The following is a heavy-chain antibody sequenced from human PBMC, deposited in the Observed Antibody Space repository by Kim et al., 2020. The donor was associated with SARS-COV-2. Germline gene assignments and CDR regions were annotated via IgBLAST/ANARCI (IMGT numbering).Heavy chain of an antibody. J-gene: IGHJ6*02. CDR1: GFTFNNYA. Sequence: GGSLRLSCAASGFTFNNYAMTWVRRAPGKGLEWVSSITGSGDTTYYADSVKGRFVISRDNSKNTVSLQMNSLRSEDTAIYICAKGCGSSSCWRMHAWGQG. CDR2: ITGSGDTT. CDR3: AKGCGSSSCWRMHA. D-gene: IGHD2-2*01. V-gene: IGHV3-23*01.